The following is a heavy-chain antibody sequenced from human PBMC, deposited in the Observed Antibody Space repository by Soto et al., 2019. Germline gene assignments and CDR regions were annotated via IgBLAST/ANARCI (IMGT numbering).Heavy chain of an antibody. CDR1: GYPYTNSY. CDR2: IHPNTGGT. J-gene: IGHJ6*02. Sequence: ASVKVSCKASGYPYTNSYMHWVRQAPGQGLEWMGWIHPNTGGTNYAQKFQGRVTMTRDTSVSTVYMELNRLTSDDTAIYCCASDFRTRGWFRQAGNFAMDVWGQGTTVTVSS. D-gene: IGHD6-19*01. CDR3: ASDFRTRGWFRQAGNFAMDV. V-gene: IGHV1-2*02.